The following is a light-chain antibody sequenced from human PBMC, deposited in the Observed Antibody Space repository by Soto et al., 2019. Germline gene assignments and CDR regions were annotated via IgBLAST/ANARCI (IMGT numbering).Light chain of an antibody. J-gene: IGKJ1*01. CDR3: QHYQSYPRT. CDR1: ESISGW. V-gene: IGKV1-5*03. CDR2: QSS. Sequence: DIQMTQSPSTLSASVGDRVTITCRASESISGWLAWYQQKPGKAPKLEIFQSSTLESGVPSRFSGSGSGTEFTLSISSLQPDDFATYFCQHYQSYPRTFGQGTKVEIK.